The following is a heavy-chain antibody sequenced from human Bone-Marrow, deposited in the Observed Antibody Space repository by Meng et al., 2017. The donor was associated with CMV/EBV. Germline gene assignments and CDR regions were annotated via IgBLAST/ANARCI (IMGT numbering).Heavy chain of an antibody. V-gene: IGHV4-59*01. Sequence: SYYWSWIRQPPGKGLEWIGYIYYSGSTNYNPSLKSRVTISVDTSKNQFSLKLSSVTAADTAVYYCARGGGPWREADYGDYRDYFDYWGQGTLVTVSS. CDR2: IYYSGST. CDR3: ARGGGPWREADYGDYRDYFDY. D-gene: IGHD4-17*01. J-gene: IGHJ4*02. CDR1: SYY.